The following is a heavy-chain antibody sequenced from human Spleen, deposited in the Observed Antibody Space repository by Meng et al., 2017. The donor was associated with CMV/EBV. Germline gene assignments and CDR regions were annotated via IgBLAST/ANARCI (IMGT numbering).Heavy chain of an antibody. D-gene: IGHD2-15*01. CDR2: INPNSGGT. CDR1: GGTFSSYA. CDR3: ARYSRVRGADY. J-gene: IGHJ4*02. Sequence: QVQLVQSGAEVKKPGSSVKVSCKASGGTFSSYAISWVRQAPGQGLEWMGWINPNSGGTNYAQKFQGRVTMTRDTSISTAYMELSRLRSDDTAVYYCARYSRVRGADYWGQGTLVTVSS. V-gene: IGHV1-2*02.